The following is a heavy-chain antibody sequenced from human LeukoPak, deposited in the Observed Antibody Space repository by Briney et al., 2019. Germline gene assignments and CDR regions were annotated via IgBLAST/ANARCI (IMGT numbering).Heavy chain of an antibody. J-gene: IGHJ4*02. Sequence: PGRSLRLSCAASGFTFSSYGMHWVRQAPGKGLEWVAVIWYDGSNKYYADSVKGRFTISRDNSKNTLYLQMNSLRAEDTAVYYCARVLGATTWAFDYWGQGTLVTVSS. D-gene: IGHD1-26*01. CDR1: GFTFSSYG. V-gene: IGHV3-33*01. CDR2: IWYDGSNK. CDR3: ARVLGATTWAFDY.